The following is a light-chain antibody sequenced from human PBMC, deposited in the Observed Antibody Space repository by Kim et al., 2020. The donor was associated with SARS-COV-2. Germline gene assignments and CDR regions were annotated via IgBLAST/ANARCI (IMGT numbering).Light chain of an antibody. V-gene: IGKV3-15*01. CDR2: DAV. CDR3: QQHKDSWT. Sequence: EIVMTQSQDTLSVSPGDRATLSCRASPSINRELAWYQQKPGQAPRLLIYDAVDRISGTPARFSGSGSGTEFTLTISSLQSDDFAIYYCQQHKDSWTFGQGTKVDIK. CDR1: PSINRE. J-gene: IGKJ1*01.